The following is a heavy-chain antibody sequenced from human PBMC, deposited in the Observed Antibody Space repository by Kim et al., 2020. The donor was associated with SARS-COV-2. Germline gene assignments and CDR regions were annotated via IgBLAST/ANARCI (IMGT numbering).Heavy chain of an antibody. J-gene: IGHJ4*02. D-gene: IGHD2-15*01. V-gene: IGHV3-21*01. Sequence: DSVKGRFTNSRDNAKNSLYLQMNSLRAEDTAVYYCARDSGGVSGVRAFDYWGQGTLVTVSS. CDR3: ARDSGGVSGVRAFDY.